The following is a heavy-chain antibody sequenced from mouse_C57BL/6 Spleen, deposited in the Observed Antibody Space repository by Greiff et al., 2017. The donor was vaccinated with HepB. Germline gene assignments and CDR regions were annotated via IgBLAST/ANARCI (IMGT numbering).Heavy chain of an antibody. J-gene: IGHJ3*01. Sequence: EVKLVESGGGLVKPGGSLKLSCAASGFTFSSYAMSWVRQTPEKRLEWVATISDGGSYTYYPDNVKGRFTISRDNAKNNLYLQMSHLKSEDTAMYYCARGEITTVVATRFAYWGQGTLVTVSA. CDR2: ISDGGSYT. CDR1: GFTFSSYA. V-gene: IGHV5-4*03. CDR3: ARGEITTVVATRFAY. D-gene: IGHD1-1*01.